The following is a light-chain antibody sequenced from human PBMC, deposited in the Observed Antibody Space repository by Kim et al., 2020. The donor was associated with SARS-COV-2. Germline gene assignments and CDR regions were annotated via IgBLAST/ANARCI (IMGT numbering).Light chain of an antibody. CDR2: GES. J-gene: IGKJ2*01. CDR3: HLYGSSPST. Sequence: EIVLTQSPGTLSLSPGERATLSSRASQSVSSTYLACYQQKPGQAPRLLIYGESNRATGIPDRFSGSGFTLTISRLEPEDFAVYSCHLYGSSPSTFGQGTKLEI. V-gene: IGKV3-20*01. CDR1: QSVSSTY.